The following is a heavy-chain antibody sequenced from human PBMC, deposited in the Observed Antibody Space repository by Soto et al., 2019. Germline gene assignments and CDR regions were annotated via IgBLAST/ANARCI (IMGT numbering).Heavy chain of an antibody. CDR1: GYSFTGYY. Sequence: ASVKVSCKASGYSFTGYYIHWVRQVPGQGLEWMGWINPDSGATNYAQNFQGRVTLTSDTSISTASMDLTSLTSDDTAVYYCARGDYGTGGYPFPYFDYWGQGTLVTVSS. CDR3: ARGDYGTGGYPFPYFDY. V-gene: IGHV1-2*02. J-gene: IGHJ4*02. D-gene: IGHD2-8*02. CDR2: INPDSGAT.